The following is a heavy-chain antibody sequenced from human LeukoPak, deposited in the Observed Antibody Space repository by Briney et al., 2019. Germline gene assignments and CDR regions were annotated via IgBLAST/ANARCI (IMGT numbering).Heavy chain of an antibody. V-gene: IGHV3-33*08. J-gene: IGHJ6*02. D-gene: IGHD6-13*01. CDR2: IWYDGSNK. CDR1: GFTFSSYA. Sequence: GGSLRLSCAASGFTFSSYAMHWVRQAPGKGLEWVAVIWYDGSNKYYADSVKGRFTISRDNSKNTLYLQMNSLRAEDTAVYYCARNSLNIAAAGTYYYYYGMDVWGQGTTVTVSS. CDR3: ARNSLNIAAAGTYYYYYGMDV.